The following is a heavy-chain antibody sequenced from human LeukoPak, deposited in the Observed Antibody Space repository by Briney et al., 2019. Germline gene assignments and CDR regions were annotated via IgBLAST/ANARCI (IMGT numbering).Heavy chain of an antibody. CDR3: AKDQLTTVTTGFDY. CDR2: ISGRGVTT. V-gene: IGHV3-23*01. D-gene: IGHD4-11*01. CDR1: GFTFSNYA. Sequence: GGSLRLSCAASGFTFSNYAMSWVRQAPGRGLEWVSAISGRGVTTYYADSVKGQFTICRDNPKNTLYLQMNSLRAEDTAVYYCAKDQLTTVTTGFDYWGQGTLVTVSS. J-gene: IGHJ4*02.